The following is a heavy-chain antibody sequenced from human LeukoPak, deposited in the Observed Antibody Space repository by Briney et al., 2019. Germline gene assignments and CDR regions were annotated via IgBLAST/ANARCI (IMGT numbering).Heavy chain of an antibody. V-gene: IGHV4-4*07. CDR1: GGSISSYY. Sequence: SETLSLTCTVSGGSISSYYWSWIRQPAGKGLEWIGRIYTSGSTNYNPSLKRRVTMSVDTSKNHFSLKLSSVTAADTAVYYCARDVRDSSGYYLRIFGYWGQGNLVTVSS. CDR3: ARDVRDSSGYYLRIFGY. D-gene: IGHD3-22*01. J-gene: IGHJ4*02. CDR2: IYTSGST.